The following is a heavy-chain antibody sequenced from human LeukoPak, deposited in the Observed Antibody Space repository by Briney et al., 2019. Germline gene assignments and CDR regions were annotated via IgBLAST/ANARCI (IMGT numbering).Heavy chain of an antibody. CDR3: AREGYTGNFDY. J-gene: IGHJ4*02. D-gene: IGHD2-2*02. Sequence: PGGSLRLSCAASGFTFSSYWMHWVRQAPGKGLLWVSRINGDGSITSTADSVKGRFTISRDNAKNSLYLQMNSLRAEDTAVYYCAREGYTGNFDYWGQGTLVTVSS. V-gene: IGHV3-74*01. CDR1: GFTFSSYW. CDR2: INGDGSIT.